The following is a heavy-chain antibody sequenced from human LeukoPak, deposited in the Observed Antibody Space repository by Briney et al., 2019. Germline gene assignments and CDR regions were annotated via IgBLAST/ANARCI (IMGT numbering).Heavy chain of an antibody. Sequence: GGSLRLCCAASGFTFSSYSMNWVRQAPGKGLEWVSYISSSSSTIYYADSVKGRFTISRDNAKNSLYLQMNSLRAEDTAVYYCARDRGGWYDWFDPWCQGTLVTVSS. J-gene: IGHJ5*02. CDR3: ARDRGGWYDWFDP. CDR1: GFTFSSYS. D-gene: IGHD6-19*01. CDR2: ISSSSSTI. V-gene: IGHV3-48*01.